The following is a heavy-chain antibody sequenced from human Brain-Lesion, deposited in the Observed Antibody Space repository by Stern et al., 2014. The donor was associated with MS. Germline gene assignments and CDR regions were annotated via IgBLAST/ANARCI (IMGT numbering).Heavy chain of an antibody. CDR3: ARVYNTIYGIVTQRGSGMDV. CDR1: GFTFGNYW. D-gene: IGHD3-3*01. J-gene: IGHJ6*02. V-gene: IGHV3-7*01. Sequence: QLVQSGGGLVQPGGSLTISCTAAGFTFGNYWMTWVRQAPGKGLEWVANIKEDGTEKNYVDSVQGRFTISSDKARDSLDLKMNSLRVEDTALYYWARVYNTIYGIVTQRGSGMDVWGQGTTVIVSS. CDR2: IKEDGTEK.